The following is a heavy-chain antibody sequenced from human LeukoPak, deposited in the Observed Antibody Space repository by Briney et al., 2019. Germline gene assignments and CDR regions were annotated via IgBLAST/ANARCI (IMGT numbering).Heavy chain of an antibody. J-gene: IGHJ3*02. CDR1: GYTFIAKY. CDR3: AITSWATLNAFDI. CDR2: INPNSGGT. V-gene: IGHV1-2*02. D-gene: IGHD5-12*01. Sequence: ASVKVSCKASGYTFIAKYMHWVRQAPGQGLEWMGWINPNSGGTNYAPEFQGRVIMTRDTSISTAYMEMHRLRSDDTAVYYCAITSWATLNAFDIWGQGTVVTVSP.